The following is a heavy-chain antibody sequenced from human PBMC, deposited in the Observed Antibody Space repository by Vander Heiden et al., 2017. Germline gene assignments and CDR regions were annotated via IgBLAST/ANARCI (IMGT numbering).Heavy chain of an antibody. J-gene: IGHJ5*02. Sequence: EEQLVESRGGLVQPGGSLRLSCAASGFISRRYNMNWVRQAPGKGLEWIAQISHGSNTIYYADYVEGRFTISRDNGKNSLYLQMNSLRDEDTAVYYCVRDLGGFHYVGWFDPWGQGTLVTVSS. V-gene: IGHV3-48*02. D-gene: IGHD2-15*01. CDR1: GFISRRYN. CDR2: ISHGSNTI. CDR3: VRDLGGFHYVGWFDP.